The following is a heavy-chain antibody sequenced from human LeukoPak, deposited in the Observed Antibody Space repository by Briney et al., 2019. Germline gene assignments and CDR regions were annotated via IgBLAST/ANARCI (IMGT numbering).Heavy chain of an antibody. CDR3: ARTSGAAEYFQH. CDR1: GGSISSYY. CDR2: IYYSGST. Sequence: SETLSLTCTVSGGSISSYYGSWIRQPPGKGLEWIGYIYYSGSTNYNPSLKSRVTISVDTSKNQFSLKLSSVTAADTAVYYCARTSGAAEYFQHWGQGTLVTVSS. J-gene: IGHJ1*01. V-gene: IGHV4-59*01. D-gene: IGHD3-10*01.